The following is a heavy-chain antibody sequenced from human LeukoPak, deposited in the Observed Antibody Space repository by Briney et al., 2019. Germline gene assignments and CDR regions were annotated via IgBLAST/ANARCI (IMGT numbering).Heavy chain of an antibody. CDR3: ARGGPRRGYSYGPTKNFDY. CDR1: GYTFTGYY. J-gene: IGHJ4*02. Sequence: GASVKVSCKASGYTFTGYYMHWVRQAPGQGLEWMGRISPNSGGTNYAQKFQGRVTMTRDTSISTAYMELSRLRSDDTAVYYCARGGPRRGYSYGPTKNFDYWGQGTLVTVSS. V-gene: IGHV1-2*06. CDR2: ISPNSGGT. D-gene: IGHD5-18*01.